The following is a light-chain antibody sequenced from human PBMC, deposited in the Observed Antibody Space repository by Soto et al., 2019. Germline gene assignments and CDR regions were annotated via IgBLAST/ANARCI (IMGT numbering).Light chain of an antibody. Sequence: QSALTQPPSASGTPGQRVTISCSGSSSNIGSNTVNWYQQIPGTAPKLLIYSNIQRPSGVPDRFSGSKSGTSASLAISGLQSEDEADYYCAAWDDSLNGPVFGTGTKVTVL. V-gene: IGLV1-44*01. CDR1: SSNIGSNT. CDR3: AAWDDSLNGPV. CDR2: SNI. J-gene: IGLJ1*01.